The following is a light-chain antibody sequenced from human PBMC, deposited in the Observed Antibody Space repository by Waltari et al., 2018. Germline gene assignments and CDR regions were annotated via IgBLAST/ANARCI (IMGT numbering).Light chain of an antibody. CDR3: CSYAGSITFWV. Sequence: QSALTQPRPVSGSPGQSVTISCTGTSSDVGGYNSVSWYQHHPGKAPKLIIYEVTKRHSGVPDRFSASKSDNTASLTISGLQAEDEADYYCCSYAGSITFWVFGGGTKLTVL. V-gene: IGLV2-11*01. CDR2: EVT. J-gene: IGLJ3*02. CDR1: SSDVGGYNS.